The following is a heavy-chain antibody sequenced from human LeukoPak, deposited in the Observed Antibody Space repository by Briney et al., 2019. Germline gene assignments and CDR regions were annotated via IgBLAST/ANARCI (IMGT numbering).Heavy chain of an antibody. Sequence: SLRLSCAASGFTFDDYAMHWVRQAPGKGLEWVSGISWNSGSVGYADSVKGRFTISRDNAKNSLYLQMNSLRAEDTALYYCAKAVSYYYFDYWGQGTLVTVSS. CDR1: GFTFDDYA. CDR3: AKAVSYYYFDY. J-gene: IGHJ4*02. CDR2: ISWNSGSV. D-gene: IGHD1-26*01. V-gene: IGHV3-9*01.